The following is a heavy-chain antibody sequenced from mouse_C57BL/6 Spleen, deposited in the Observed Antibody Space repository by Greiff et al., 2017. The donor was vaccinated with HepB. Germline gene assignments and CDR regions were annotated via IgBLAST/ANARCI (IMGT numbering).Heavy chain of an antibody. CDR2: INPNNGGT. CDR3: ARTTTVVATDYFDY. Sequence: EVKLQQSGPELVKPGASVKISCKASGYTFTDYYMNWVKQSHGKSLEWIGDINPNNGGTSYNQKFKGKATLTVDKSSSTAYMELRSLTSEDSAVYYCARTTTVVATDYFDYWGQGTTLTVSS. D-gene: IGHD1-1*01. J-gene: IGHJ2*01. CDR1: GYTFTDYY. V-gene: IGHV1-26*01.